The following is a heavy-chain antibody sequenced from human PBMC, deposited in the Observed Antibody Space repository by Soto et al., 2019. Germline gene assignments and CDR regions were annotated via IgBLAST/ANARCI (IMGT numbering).Heavy chain of an antibody. D-gene: IGHD3-10*01. CDR1: GFTFSDYY. CDR2: ISSSGSTI. J-gene: IGHJ4*02. V-gene: IGHV3-11*01. CDR3: ARCRNYYMVRGVIKGCYFDY. Sequence: GGSLRLSCAASGFTFSDYYMSWIRQAPGKGLEWVSYISSSGSTIYYADSVKGRFTISRDNAKNSLYLQMNSLRAEDTAVYYCARCRNYYMVRGVIKGCYFDYWGQGTLVTVSS.